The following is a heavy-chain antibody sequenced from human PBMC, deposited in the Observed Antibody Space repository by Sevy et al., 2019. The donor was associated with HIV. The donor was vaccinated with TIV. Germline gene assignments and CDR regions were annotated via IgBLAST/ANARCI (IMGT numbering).Heavy chain of an antibody. CDR1: GGSFSGYY. CDR3: TRARYSGSYFGWYFDL. V-gene: IGHV4-34*01. Sequence: SETLSLTYAVYGGSFSGYYWSWIRQPPGKGLEWIGEINHSGSTNYNPSLKSRVTISVDTSKNQFSLKLSSVTAADTAVYYCTRARYSGSYFGWYFDLWGRGTLVTVSS. CDR2: INHSGST. J-gene: IGHJ2*01. D-gene: IGHD1-26*01.